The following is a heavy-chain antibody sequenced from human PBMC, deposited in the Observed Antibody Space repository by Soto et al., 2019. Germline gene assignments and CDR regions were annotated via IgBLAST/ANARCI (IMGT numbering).Heavy chain of an antibody. CDR2: ISGSGGST. V-gene: IGHV3-23*01. CDR3: AGSPGLSRISGTTLGA. Sequence: PGGSLRLSCAASGFTFSSYAMSWVRQAPGKGLERVSAISGSGGSTYYADSVKGRFTISRDNAKNMLYLQVNSLRADDTAVYYCAGSPGLSRISGTTLGAWGQGTLVTVSS. D-gene: IGHD1-7*01. CDR1: GFTFSSYA. J-gene: IGHJ5*01.